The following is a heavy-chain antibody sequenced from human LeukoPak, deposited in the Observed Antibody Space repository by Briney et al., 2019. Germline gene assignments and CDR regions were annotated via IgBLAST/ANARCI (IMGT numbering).Heavy chain of an antibody. Sequence: ASVKVSCKASGYTFTSYGISWVRQAPGQGLGWMGWISAYNGNTNYAQKLQGRVTMTTDTSTSTAYMELSSLRSEDTAVYYCARAPGYDFWSGYYRDYGMDVWGQGTTVTVSS. D-gene: IGHD3-3*01. CDR1: GYTFTSYG. V-gene: IGHV1-18*01. CDR3: ARAPGYDFWSGYYRDYGMDV. CDR2: ISAYNGNT. J-gene: IGHJ6*02.